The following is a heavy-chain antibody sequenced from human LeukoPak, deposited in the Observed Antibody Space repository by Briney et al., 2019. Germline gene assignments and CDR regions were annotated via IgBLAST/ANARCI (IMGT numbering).Heavy chain of an antibody. J-gene: IGHJ4*02. CDR2: ISYDGSNK. CDR3: AKDFTYDFWSGYFDY. V-gene: IGHV3-30*18. D-gene: IGHD3-3*01. Sequence: GRSLRLSCAASGFTFSSYGMHWVRQAPGKGLEWVAAISYDGSNKYYADSVKGRFTISRDNSKNTLYLQMNSLRAEDTAVYYCAKDFTYDFWSGYFDYWGQGTLVTVSS. CDR1: GFTFSSYG.